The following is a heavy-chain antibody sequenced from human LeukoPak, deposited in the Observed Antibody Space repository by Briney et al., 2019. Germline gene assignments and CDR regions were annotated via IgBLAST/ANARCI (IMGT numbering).Heavy chain of an antibody. CDR1: GFTFTSYS. CDR3: ARDPSHLPYYYYGMDV. V-gene: IGHV3-23*01. Sequence: GGSLRLSCAASGFTFTSYSMKWVRQAPGKGLEWVSTISGGGGSTYYADSVKGRFTISRDNSKNTLYLQVNSLRSEDTAVYYCARDPSHLPYYYYGMDVWGQGTTVTVSS. J-gene: IGHJ6*02. CDR2: ISGGGGST. D-gene: IGHD3-3*02.